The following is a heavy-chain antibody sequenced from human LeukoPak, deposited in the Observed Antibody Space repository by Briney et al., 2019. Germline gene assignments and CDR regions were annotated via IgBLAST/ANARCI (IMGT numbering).Heavy chain of an antibody. D-gene: IGHD3-10*01. J-gene: IGHJ4*02. V-gene: IGHV3-23*01. Sequence: GGSLRLSCAASGFTFSSYAMSWVRQAPGTGLEWVSAISGSGGSTYYADSVKGRFTISRDNSKNTLYLQMNSLRAEDTAVYYCAKAYGSGSYSFDYWGQGTLVTVSS. CDR3: AKAYGSGSYSFDY. CDR2: ISGSGGST. CDR1: GFTFSSYA.